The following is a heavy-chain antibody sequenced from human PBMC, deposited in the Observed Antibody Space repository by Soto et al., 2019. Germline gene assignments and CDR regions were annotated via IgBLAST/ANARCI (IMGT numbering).Heavy chain of an antibody. V-gene: IGHV4-30-2*01. CDR2: IYHSGST. CDR3: AAGGGLPRYY. CDR1: GGPISSGDYY. J-gene: IGHJ4*02. Sequence: PSEPLSFTCTVSGGPISSGDYYWSWIRQPPGKGLEWIGYIYHSGSTYYNPSLKSRVTISVDRSKNQFSLKLSSVTAADTAVHYCAAGGGLPRYYWGQGTLVTVSS. D-gene: IGHD5-12*01.